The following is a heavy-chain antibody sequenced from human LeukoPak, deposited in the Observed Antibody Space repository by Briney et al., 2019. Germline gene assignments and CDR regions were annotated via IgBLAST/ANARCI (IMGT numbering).Heavy chain of an antibody. J-gene: IGHJ6*03. Sequence: PSETLSLTCAVYGGSFSSYYWSWIRQPPGKGLEWIGEINHSGSTNYNPSLKSRVTISVDTSKNQFSLKLSSVTAADTAVYYCARHAVLLGVVHYYYMDVWGKGTTVTVSS. D-gene: IGHD2-8*01. CDR3: ARHAVLLGVVHYYYMDV. CDR1: GGSFSSYY. CDR2: INHSGST. V-gene: IGHV4-34*01.